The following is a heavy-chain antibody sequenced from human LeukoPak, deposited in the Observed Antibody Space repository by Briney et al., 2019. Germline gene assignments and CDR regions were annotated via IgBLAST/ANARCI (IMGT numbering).Heavy chain of an antibody. CDR2: ISGSGGTT. D-gene: IGHD6-19*01. CDR1: GFTFSSYA. J-gene: IGHJ1*01. V-gene: IGHV3-23*01. CDR3: AFHSSGWSEYFQH. Sequence: GGSLRLSCAASGFTFSSYAMSWVRQAPGKGLEWVSTISGSGGTTYYADSVKGRFTISRDNSKNTLYLQMNSLRAEDTAVYYCAFHSSGWSEYFQHWGQGTLVTVSS.